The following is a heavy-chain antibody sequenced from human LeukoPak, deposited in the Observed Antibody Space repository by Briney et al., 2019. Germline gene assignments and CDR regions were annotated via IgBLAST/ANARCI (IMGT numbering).Heavy chain of an antibody. Sequence: ASVKVSCKASGYTFTGYYMHWVRQAPGQGLGWMGWINPNSGGTNYAQKFQGRVTMTRDTSISTAYMELSRLRSDDTAVYYCARVDILTGYLHYFDYWGQGTLVTVSS. CDR2: INPNSGGT. D-gene: IGHD3-9*01. V-gene: IGHV1-2*02. J-gene: IGHJ4*02. CDR1: GYTFTGYY. CDR3: ARVDILTGYLHYFDY.